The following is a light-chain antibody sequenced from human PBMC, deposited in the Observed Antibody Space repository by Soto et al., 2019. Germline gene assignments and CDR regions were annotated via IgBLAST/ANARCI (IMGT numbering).Light chain of an antibody. CDR2: DAS. Sequence: EILLTQSPGTLSLSPGDRATLSCRASQTVSNIYLVWYQQRPGQAPRLLIYDASNRATGIPARFSGSGSGTDFTLTISSLEPEDFAVYYCQHRSTWLTFGGGTKVEI. J-gene: IGKJ4*01. V-gene: IGKV3D-20*02. CDR3: QHRSTWLT. CDR1: QTVSNIY.